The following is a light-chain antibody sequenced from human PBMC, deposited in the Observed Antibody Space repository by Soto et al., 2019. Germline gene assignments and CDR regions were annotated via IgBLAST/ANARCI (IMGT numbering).Light chain of an antibody. CDR1: QSISSW. Sequence: DIQMTQSPSTLSASVGDRVTITCRASQSISSWLAWYQQKSGKAPKLLIYKASSLESGVPSRFSGSGSGTDSTLPISSLQPNDFATYYSQKYDTPTWTSGKGTKEKTK. V-gene: IGKV1-5*03. J-gene: IGKJ1*01. CDR2: KAS. CDR3: QKYDTPTWT.